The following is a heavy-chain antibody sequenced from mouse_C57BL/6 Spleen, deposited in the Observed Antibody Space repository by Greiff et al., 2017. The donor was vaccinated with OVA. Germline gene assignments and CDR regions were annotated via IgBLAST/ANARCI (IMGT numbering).Heavy chain of an antibody. D-gene: IGHD2-2*01. CDR3: TGYTMVTTRYYFDY. V-gene: IGHV1-15*01. J-gene: IGHJ2*01. CDR2: IDPETGGP. CDR1: GYTFTDYE. Sequence: VQLQQSGAELVRPGASVTLSCKASGYTFTDYEMHWVKQTPVHGLEWIGAIDPETGGPASNQKFKGKAILTADKSSSTAYMELRSLTSEDSAVDDGTGYTMVTTRYYFDYWGQGTTLTVSS.